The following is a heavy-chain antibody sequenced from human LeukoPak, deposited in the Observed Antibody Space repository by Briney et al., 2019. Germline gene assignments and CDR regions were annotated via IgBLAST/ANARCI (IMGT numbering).Heavy chain of an antibody. Sequence: PGGSLRLFCAASGFTFSSYAMSWVRQAPGRGLEWVSSISGSGGNTYYADSVKGRFTISRDNSKHSLYLQMNSLRAEDTAVYYCAKSLGPFDYWGQGTLVTVSS. J-gene: IGHJ4*02. CDR3: AKSLGPFDY. CDR2: ISGSGGNT. V-gene: IGHV3-23*01. CDR1: GFTFSSYA.